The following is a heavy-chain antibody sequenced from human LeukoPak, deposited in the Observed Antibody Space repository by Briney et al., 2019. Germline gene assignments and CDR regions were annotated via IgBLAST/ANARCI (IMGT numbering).Heavy chain of an antibody. CDR1: GFTFTNYW. J-gene: IGHJ4*02. CDR2: ISSSSSTI. V-gene: IGHV3-48*01. Sequence: GGSLRLSCAASGFTFTNYWMSWVRQAPGKGLEWVSYISSSSSTIYYADSVKGRFTISRDNAKNSLYLQMNSLRAEDTAVYYCARDGDYWGQGTLVTVSS. CDR3: ARDGDY.